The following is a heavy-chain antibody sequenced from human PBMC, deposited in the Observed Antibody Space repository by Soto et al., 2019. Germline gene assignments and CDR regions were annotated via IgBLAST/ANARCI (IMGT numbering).Heavy chain of an antibody. CDR3: ARGPYRSSWYTRSWFDP. V-gene: IGHV4-34*01. D-gene: IGHD6-13*01. CDR1: WGSFGGYY. J-gene: IGHJ5*02. Sequence: SEPLSLSCAVEWGSFGGYYGSCIRKHPGKGLEWIGEINHSGSTNYNPSLKSRVTISVDTSKNQFSLKLSSVTAADTAVYYCARGPYRSSWYTRSWFDPWGPGTLVTVS. CDR2: INHSGST.